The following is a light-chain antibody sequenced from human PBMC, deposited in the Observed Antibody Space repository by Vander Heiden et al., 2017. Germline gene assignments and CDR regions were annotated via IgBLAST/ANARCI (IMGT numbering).Light chain of an antibody. CDR1: TLPKQY. Sequence: SELTQPPSVSVAPGQTVNITCSGDTLPKQYAFWYQQKAGQAPVVIIFKDFERPSGIPDRFSASTSGTTVTLTINGVKPEDEADYYCQSSDNTDTYLIFGGGTKLTVL. CDR3: QSSDNTDTYLI. CDR2: KDF. J-gene: IGLJ2*01. V-gene: IGLV3-25*03.